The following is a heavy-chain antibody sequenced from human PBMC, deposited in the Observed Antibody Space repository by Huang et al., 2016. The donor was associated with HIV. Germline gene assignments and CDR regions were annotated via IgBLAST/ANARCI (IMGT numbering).Heavy chain of an antibody. CDR1: GGSFSVYY. CDR2: INHSEST. J-gene: IGHJ6*03. V-gene: IGHV4-34*01. Sequence: QVQLQQWGAGLLRPSETLSLTCAVYGGSFSVYYGTWIRQPPGKGLEWIGEINHSESTNYNPSLNSRVTISVDTSRNQFSLTLTSVTAADTAVYYCARGQGGYYYYMDVWGKGTTVTVSS. CDR3: ARGQGGYYYYMDV.